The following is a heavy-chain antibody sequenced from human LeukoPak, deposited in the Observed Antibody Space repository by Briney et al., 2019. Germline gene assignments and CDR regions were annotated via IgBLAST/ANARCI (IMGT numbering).Heavy chain of an antibody. J-gene: IGHJ5*02. CDR1: GYTFTSYG. CDR2: ISAYNGDT. CDR3: ARGAYYSGTYNWFDP. Sequence: ASVKVSCKASGYTFTSYGISWVRQAPGQGLEWMGWISAYNGDTNYAQKLQGRVTMTTDTSTTTAYTELRSLRSDDTAVYYCARGAYYSGTYNWFDPWGQGTLVTVSS. D-gene: IGHD3-10*01. V-gene: IGHV1-18*04.